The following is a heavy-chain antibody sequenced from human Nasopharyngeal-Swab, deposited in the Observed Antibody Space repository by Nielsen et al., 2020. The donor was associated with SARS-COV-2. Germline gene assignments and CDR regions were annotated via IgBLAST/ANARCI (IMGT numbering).Heavy chain of an antibody. CDR3: ARGTADFTNPSFDF. D-gene: IGHD4-11*01. Sequence: SLKISCAASGFTFDDYSMHWVRQAPGKGLEWVSCIKWNSGRKGYADSVKGRFTISRDNTKSSLYLQMDSLRTEDTALYYCARGTADFTNPSFDFWGQGNLVTVSS. CDR2: IKWNSGRK. J-gene: IGHJ4*02. CDR1: GFTFDDYS. V-gene: IGHV3-9*01.